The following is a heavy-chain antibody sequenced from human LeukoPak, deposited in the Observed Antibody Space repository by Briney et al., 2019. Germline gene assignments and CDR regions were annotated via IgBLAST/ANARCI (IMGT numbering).Heavy chain of an antibody. J-gene: IGHJ4*02. CDR3: APRIGFEGY. CDR1: GFTFSSYA. D-gene: IGHD2/OR15-2a*01. Sequence: SGGSLRLSCAASGFTFSSYAMSWVRQAPGKGLEWVSAISGSGGSTYYADSVKGRFTISRDNSKNTLYLQINSLRAEDTAVYYCAPRIGFEGYWGQGTLVTVSS. V-gene: IGHV3-23*01. CDR2: ISGSGGST.